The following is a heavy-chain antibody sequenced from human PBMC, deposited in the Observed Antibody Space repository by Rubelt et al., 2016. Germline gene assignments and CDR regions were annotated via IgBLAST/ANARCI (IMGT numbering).Heavy chain of an antibody. V-gene: IGHV1-3*01. J-gene: IGHJ4*02. CDR3: ARSEDMRLRLEELSVPFDY. CDR2: INAGNGNT. CDR1: GYTFTSYA. Sequence: QVQLVQSGAEVKKPGASVKVSCKASGYTFTSYAMHWVRQAPGQRLEWMGWINAGNGNTKYSQKFQGRVIITRDTSASTAYMELSSLSSEDTAVYYCARSEDMRLRLEELSVPFDYWGQGTLVTVSS. D-gene: IGHD3-16*02.